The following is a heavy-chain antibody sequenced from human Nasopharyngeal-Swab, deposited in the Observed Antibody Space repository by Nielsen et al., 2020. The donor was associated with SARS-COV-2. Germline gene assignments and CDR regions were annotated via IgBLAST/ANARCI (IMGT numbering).Heavy chain of an antibody. CDR1: GGSISSGGYY. Sequence: LRLSCTVSGGSISSGGYYWSWIRQHPGKGLEWIGYIYYSGSTYYNPSLKSRVTISVDTSKNQFSLKLSSVTAADTGVYYCARGTGLRYFDTVRGHYGMDVWGQGTTVTVFS. CDR3: ARGTGLRYFDTVRGHYGMDV. V-gene: IGHV4-31*03. D-gene: IGHD3-9*01. CDR2: IYYSGST. J-gene: IGHJ6*02.